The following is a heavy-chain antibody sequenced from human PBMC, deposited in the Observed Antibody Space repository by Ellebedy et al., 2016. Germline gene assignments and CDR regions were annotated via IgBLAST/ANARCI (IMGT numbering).Heavy chain of an antibody. CDR3: AREVVVTAIHDY. CDR2: IYHSGST. V-gene: IGHV4-59*12. CDR1: GGSISSYY. J-gene: IGHJ4*02. Sequence: SETLSLXXTVSGGSISSYYWSWIRQPPGKGLEWIGYIYHSGSTYYNPSLKSRVTISVDRSKNQFSLKLSSVTAADTAVYYCAREVVVTAIHDYWGQGTLVTVSS. D-gene: IGHD2-21*02.